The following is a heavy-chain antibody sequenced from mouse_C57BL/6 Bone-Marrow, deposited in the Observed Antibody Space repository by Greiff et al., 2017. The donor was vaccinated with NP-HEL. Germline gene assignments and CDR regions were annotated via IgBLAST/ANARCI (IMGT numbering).Heavy chain of an antibody. CDR2: IDPSDSET. CDR3: ARDRYYYGSSSHYYAMDY. Sequence: QVQLQQPGAELVRPGSSVKLSCKASGYTFTSYWMHWVKQRPIQGLEWIGNIDPSDSETHYNQKFKDKATLTVDKSSSTAYMPLSSLTSKDSAVDDCARDRYYYGSSSHYYAMDYWGQGTSVTVSS. D-gene: IGHD1-1*01. CDR1: GYTFTSYW. V-gene: IGHV1-52*01. J-gene: IGHJ4*01.